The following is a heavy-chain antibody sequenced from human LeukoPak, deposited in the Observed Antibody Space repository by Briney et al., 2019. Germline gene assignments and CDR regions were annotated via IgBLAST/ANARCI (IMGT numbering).Heavy chain of an antibody. CDR1: GFTFSSYS. D-gene: IGHD2-2*01. V-gene: IGHV3-21*01. Sequence: PGGSLRLSCAASGFTFSSYSMNWVGQAPGKGLEWVASISSSSSYIYYADSVKGRLTISRDKAKNSLYLQMNSLRAEDTAVYYCAREDIVVVPAAPESSYYGMDVWGQGTTVTVSS. CDR3: AREDIVVVPAAPESSYYGMDV. J-gene: IGHJ6*02. CDR2: ISSSSSYI.